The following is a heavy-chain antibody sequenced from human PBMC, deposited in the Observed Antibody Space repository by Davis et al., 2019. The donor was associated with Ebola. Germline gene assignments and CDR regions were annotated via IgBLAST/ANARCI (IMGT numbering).Heavy chain of an antibody. D-gene: IGHD6-19*01. J-gene: IGHJ6*02. CDR2: IYSGGST. Sequence: ETLSLTCTVSGGSISSNYMSWVRQAPGKGLEWVSVIYSGGSTYYADSVKGRFTISRDNSKNTLYLQMNSLRAEDTAVYYCARVSSNSGWWGGSYYYYAMDVWGQGTTVTVSS. CDR1: GGSISSNY. CDR3: ARVSSNSGWWGGSYYYYAMDV. V-gene: IGHV3-53*01.